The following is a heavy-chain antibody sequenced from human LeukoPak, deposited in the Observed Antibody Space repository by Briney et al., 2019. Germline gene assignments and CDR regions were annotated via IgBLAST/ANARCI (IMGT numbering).Heavy chain of an antibody. J-gene: IGHJ4*02. CDR1: GFTFSNYA. CDR2: IAHHGNNK. Sequence: HPGGSLRLSCAASGFTFSNYAVHWVRQGPGKGLEWVAYIAHHGNNKYYVDSVKGRFTISRDNSKKTLYLQMDSLRADDTAVYYCAKDGSWSCTDWGQGTLVTVSS. CDR3: AKDGSWSCTD. D-gene: IGHD2-8*02. V-gene: IGHV3-30*02.